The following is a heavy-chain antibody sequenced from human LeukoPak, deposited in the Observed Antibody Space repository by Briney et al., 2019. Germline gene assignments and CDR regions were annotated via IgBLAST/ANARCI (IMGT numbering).Heavy chain of an antibody. V-gene: IGHV4-34*01. CDR3: ARVGAVTTSGVIIPKWAFDF. CDR1: GGSFSGYY. CDR2: INHSGST. J-gene: IGHJ3*01. D-gene: IGHD3-3*01. Sequence: SETLSLTCAVYGGSFSGYYWSWIRQPPGKGLEWIGEINHSGSTNYNPSLKSRVTISVDTSKNQFSLKLSSVTAADRAVYYCARVGAVTTSGVIIPKWAFDFWGQGTMVTVSS.